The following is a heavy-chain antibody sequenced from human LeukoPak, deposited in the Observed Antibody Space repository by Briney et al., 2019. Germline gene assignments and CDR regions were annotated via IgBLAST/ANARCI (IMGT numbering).Heavy chain of an antibody. V-gene: IGHV4-34*01. CDR1: GGSFSDYY. J-gene: IGHJ6*03. CDR2: INHSGST. Sequence: SETLSLTCAVYGGSFSDYYWSWIRQPPGKGLEYIGEINHSGSTNYNPSLKSRVTISVDTSKNQFSLKVSSVTAADTAVYYCARDGRKTVTTRGRYYYYMDVWGKGTTVTVSS. CDR3: ARDGRKTVTTRGRYYYYMDV. D-gene: IGHD4-17*01.